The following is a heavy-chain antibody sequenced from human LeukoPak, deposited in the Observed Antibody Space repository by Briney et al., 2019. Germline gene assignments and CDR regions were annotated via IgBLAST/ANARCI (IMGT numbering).Heavy chain of an antibody. CDR2: IYYSGST. V-gene: IGHV4-39*01. CDR1: GGSISSSSYY. J-gene: IGHJ5*02. D-gene: IGHD3-16*02. CDR3: ARQGTEEDYVWGSYRLAPWFDP. Sequence: SETLSLTCTVSGGSISSSSYYWGWIRQPPGKGLEWIGSIYYSGSTYYNPSLKSRVTISVDTSKNQFSLKLSSVTAADTAVYYCARQGTEEDYVWGSYRLAPWFDPWGQGTLVTVSS.